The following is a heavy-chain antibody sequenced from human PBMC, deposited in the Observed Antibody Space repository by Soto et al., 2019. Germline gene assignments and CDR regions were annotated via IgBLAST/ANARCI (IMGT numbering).Heavy chain of an antibody. V-gene: IGHV1-18*01. CDR2: VSSYNGNT. J-gene: IGHJ4*02. D-gene: IGHD3-10*01. CDR3: AREVEGSYSPADF. CDR1: GYTFTDHG. Sequence: QVQLMQSGPEVKKPGAPVTVSCKTSGYTFTDHGIDWVRQAPGQGLEWVGWVSSYNGNTNYAYNLKDRVIMTTDASTSTAYMELRGLRSDDTAVYYCAREVEGSYSPADFWGQGTPVTVSS.